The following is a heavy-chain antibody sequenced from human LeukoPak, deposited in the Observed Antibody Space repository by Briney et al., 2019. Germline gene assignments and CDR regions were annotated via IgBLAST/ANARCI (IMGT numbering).Heavy chain of an antibody. Sequence: GASLRLSCAASGFIFSNYAMYWVRQAPGKGLEWVSAISGRSDNTYYADSVEGRFTLSRDSSKNTLYLQMNSLRADDTAVYYCAKWGDYDVLTGYYVSDFWGQGTLVTVSS. V-gene: IGHV3-23*01. CDR2: ISGRSDNT. D-gene: IGHD3-9*01. J-gene: IGHJ4*02. CDR1: GFIFSNYA. CDR3: AKWGDYDVLTGYYVSDF.